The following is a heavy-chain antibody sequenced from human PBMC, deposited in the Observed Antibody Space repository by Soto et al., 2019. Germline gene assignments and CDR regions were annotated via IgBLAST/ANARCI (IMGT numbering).Heavy chain of an antibody. CDR1: GFTFDDYT. D-gene: IGHD6-13*01. CDR2: ISWDGGST. Sequence: PGGSLRLSCAASGFTFDDYTMHWVRQAPGKGLEWVSLISWDGGSTYYADSVKGRFTISRDNSKNSLYLQMNSLRTEDTALYYCAKDMRLDRSWPYGMDVWGQGTKVTVSS. J-gene: IGHJ6*02. V-gene: IGHV3-43*01. CDR3: AKDMRLDRSWPYGMDV.